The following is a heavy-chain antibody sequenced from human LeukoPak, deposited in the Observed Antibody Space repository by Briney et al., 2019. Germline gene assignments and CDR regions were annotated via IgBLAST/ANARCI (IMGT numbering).Heavy chain of an antibody. Sequence: GGSLRLSCAASGFIVTSDDMNWVRQAPGKGLQWVSVINKDVNIYYADSVKGRFIISRENSKNTLYLQMNSLRAEDTAVAGRRPTKYYFDYWGQGTLVTVSS. CDR2: INKDVNI. D-gene: IGHD6-6*01. J-gene: IGHJ4*02. CDR1: GFIVTSDD. V-gene: IGHV3-53*01. CDR3: RPTKYYFDY.